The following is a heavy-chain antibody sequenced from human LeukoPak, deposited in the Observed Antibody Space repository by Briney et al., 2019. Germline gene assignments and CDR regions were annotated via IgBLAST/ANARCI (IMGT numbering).Heavy chain of an antibody. Sequence: GGSLRLTCAASGFTVSRNYMSWVRQAPGKGLEWVSVIYSGGSTYYADSVKGRFTISRDNSKNTLYLQMNSLRAEDTAVYYCARDSSGWYSTGMDVWGQGTTVTVSS. J-gene: IGHJ6*02. V-gene: IGHV3-66*01. CDR2: IYSGGST. D-gene: IGHD6-19*01. CDR3: ARDSSGWYSTGMDV. CDR1: GFTVSRNY.